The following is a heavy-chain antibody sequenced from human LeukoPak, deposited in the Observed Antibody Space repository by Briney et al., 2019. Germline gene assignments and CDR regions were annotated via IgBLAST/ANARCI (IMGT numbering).Heavy chain of an antibody. V-gene: IGHV3-23*01. D-gene: IGHD2-2*01. CDR3: AKVETSGGANCYALDY. J-gene: IGHJ4*02. CDR1: GFTFSSYA. CDR2: ISGSDGST. Sequence: GGSLRLSCAASGFTFSSYAMTWVRQAPGKGLEWVSAISGSDGSTYYADSVKGRFTISRDDSQSTLYLQMNSLSAEDTAVYYCAKVETSGGANCYALDYWGQGTPVTASS.